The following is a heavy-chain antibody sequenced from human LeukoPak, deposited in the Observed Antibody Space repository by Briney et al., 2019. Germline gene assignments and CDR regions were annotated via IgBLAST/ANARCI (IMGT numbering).Heavy chain of an antibody. J-gene: IGHJ4*02. CDR1: GYTFTGYY. CDR3: ARVGDYYYGSGSYQSGFDY. D-gene: IGHD3-10*01. CDR2: ISAYNGNT. V-gene: IGHV1-18*04. Sequence: ASVKVSCKASGYTFTGYYMHWVRQAPGQGPEWMGWISAYNGNTNYEQKFQGRVTMTTDTSTSTAYMELRSLRSDDTAVYYCARVGDYYYGSGSYQSGFDYWGQGTLVTVSS.